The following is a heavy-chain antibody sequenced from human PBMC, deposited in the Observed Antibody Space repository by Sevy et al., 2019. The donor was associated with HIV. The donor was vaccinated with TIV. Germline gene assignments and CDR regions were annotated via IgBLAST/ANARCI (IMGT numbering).Heavy chain of an antibody. CDR1: GFTFSSYW. CDR2: IKQDGSNK. V-gene: IGHV3-7*01. Sequence: GGSLRLSCAASGFTFSSYWMSWVRQAPGKGLEWVANIKQDGSNKYYADSGKGRFTISRDNSKNTLYLQMNSLRAEDKDVYYCAKAFAEGRAGRFGGLLYPNYWGQGTLVTVSS. J-gene: IGHJ4*02. CDR3: AKAFAEGRAGRFGGLLYPNY. D-gene: IGHD3-10*01.